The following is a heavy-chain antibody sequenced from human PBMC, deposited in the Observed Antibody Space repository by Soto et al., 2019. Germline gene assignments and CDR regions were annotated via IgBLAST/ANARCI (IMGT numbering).Heavy chain of an antibody. V-gene: IGHV5-10-1*01. CDR3: ATFSDV. CDR1: GYNFTNYL. Sequence: PGESLKISCKGSGYNFTNYLIIWVRQMPGKGLEWMGRIDPSDSYTKYSPSLRGHVTISADKSIGTAYPQWSRLKASDTAMYYCATFSDVWGQGTTVTV. J-gene: IGHJ6*02. CDR2: IDPSDSYT.